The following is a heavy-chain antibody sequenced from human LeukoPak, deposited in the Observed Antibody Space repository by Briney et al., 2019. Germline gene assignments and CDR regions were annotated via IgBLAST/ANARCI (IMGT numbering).Heavy chain of an antibody. CDR2: INHSGST. Sequence: SETLSLTCAVYGGSFSGYYWSWIRQPPGKGLEWIGEINHSGSTNYNPSLKSRVTISVDTSKNQFSLKLSSVTAADTAVYYCAKSAVAGHCFDYWGQGTLVTVSS. CDR3: AKSAVAGHCFDY. V-gene: IGHV4-34*01. CDR1: GGSFSGYY. D-gene: IGHD6-19*01. J-gene: IGHJ4*02.